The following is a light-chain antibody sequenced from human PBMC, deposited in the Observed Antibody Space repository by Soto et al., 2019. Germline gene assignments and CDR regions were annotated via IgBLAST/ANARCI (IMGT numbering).Light chain of an antibody. CDR3: MQALQTPLT. Sequence: EIVMTQSPLSLPVTPGESASISCRSSQSLLHSNGYNCLDWYLQKPGQSPQLLIYLGSNRAPGVPDRLSGSGSGTDFTLKISRVEAEDVGHYYCMQALQTPLTFGQGTRLEI. CDR1: QSLLHSNGYNC. CDR2: LGS. V-gene: IGKV2-28*01. J-gene: IGKJ5*01.